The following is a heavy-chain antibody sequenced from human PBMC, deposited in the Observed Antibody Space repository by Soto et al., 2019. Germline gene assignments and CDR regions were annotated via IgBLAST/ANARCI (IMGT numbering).Heavy chain of an antibody. CDR1: GYTFTSYG. CDR2: ISAYNGNT. Sequence: ASVKVSCKASGYTFTSYGISWVRQAPGQGLEWMGWISAYNGNTNYAQKLQGRVTMTTDTSTSTAYMELRSLRSDDTAVYYCARSAIEEITIFGAVSYGMDVWGQWTTVTVSS. CDR3: ARSAIEEITIFGAVSYGMDV. J-gene: IGHJ6*02. V-gene: IGHV1-18*04. D-gene: IGHD3-3*01.